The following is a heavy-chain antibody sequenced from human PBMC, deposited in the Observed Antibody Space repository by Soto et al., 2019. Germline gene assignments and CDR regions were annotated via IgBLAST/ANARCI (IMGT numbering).Heavy chain of an antibody. CDR1: GYTFSNYA. D-gene: IGHD3-16*01. Sequence: ASVKVSCKASGYTFSNYAISWVRQAPGQGLEWMGGISAYNGNTQYEQKFQGRISMTTDTSTSTAHMELRSLRSDDTAVYYCARNALEGRQEFFDYWGQGAMVTVSS. CDR2: ISAYNGNT. V-gene: IGHV1-18*04. CDR3: ARNALEGRQEFFDY. J-gene: IGHJ4*02.